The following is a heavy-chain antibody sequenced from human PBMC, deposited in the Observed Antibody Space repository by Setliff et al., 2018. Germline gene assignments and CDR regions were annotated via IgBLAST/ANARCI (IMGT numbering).Heavy chain of an antibody. CDR3: VRDLSGGQAL. CDR1: GGSVSRTVYY. V-gene: IGHV4-39*07. D-gene: IGHD1-26*01. J-gene: IGHJ3*01. CDR2: IRDRGNT. Sequence: SETLSLPCSVAGGSVSRTVYYWGWVRQSPGKGPEWVASIRDRGNTAYNPSLRSRLTISIDTSENQFSMKLISVTAADPAVYYCVRDLSGGQALWGQGTMVTVSS.